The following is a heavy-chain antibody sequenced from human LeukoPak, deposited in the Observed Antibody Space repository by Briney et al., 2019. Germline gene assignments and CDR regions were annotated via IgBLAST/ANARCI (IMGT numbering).Heavy chain of an antibody. CDR3: AKESLGLASAFDI. V-gene: IGHV3-30*18. D-gene: IGHD3-16*01. CDR2: ISYDGSKK. Sequence: GRSLRLSCGVSGFTFSSYGMHWVRQAPGKGLEWVAIISYDGSKKYYADSVKGRFTISRDNSKNTLYLQMNSLRAEDTAVYYCAKESLGLASAFDIWGQGTMVTVSS. J-gene: IGHJ3*02. CDR1: GFTFSSYG.